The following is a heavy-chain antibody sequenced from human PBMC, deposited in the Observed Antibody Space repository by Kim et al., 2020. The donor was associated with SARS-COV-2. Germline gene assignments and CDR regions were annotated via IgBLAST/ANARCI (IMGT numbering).Heavy chain of an antibody. Sequence: SETLSLTCAVYGGSFSGYYWSWIRQPPGKGLEWIGEINHSGSTNYNPSLKSRVTISVDTSKNQFSLKLSSVTAADTAVYYCARVSNWGYYYYGMDVWGQGTTVTVSS. CDR1: GGSFSGYY. CDR2: INHSGST. D-gene: IGHD3-16*01. CDR3: ARVSNWGYYYYGMDV. J-gene: IGHJ6*02. V-gene: IGHV4-34*01.